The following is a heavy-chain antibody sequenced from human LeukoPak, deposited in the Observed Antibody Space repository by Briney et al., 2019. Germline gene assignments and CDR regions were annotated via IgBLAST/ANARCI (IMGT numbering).Heavy chain of an antibody. CDR1: GGSISSRPYY. V-gene: IGHV4-39*01. CDR2: ISYSGTT. J-gene: IGHJ5*02. CDR3: ARNVVVVVAATGDWFDP. D-gene: IGHD2-15*01. Sequence: SETLSLTCTVSGGSISSRPYYWGWVRQSPGKGLEWIGTISYSGTTYYNPSLKSRVTISVDTSKNQFSLKLNSVTAADTAVYYCARNVVVVVAATGDWFDPWGQGTLVTVSS.